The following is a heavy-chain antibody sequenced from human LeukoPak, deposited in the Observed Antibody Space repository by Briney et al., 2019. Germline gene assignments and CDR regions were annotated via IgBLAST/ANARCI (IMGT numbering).Heavy chain of an antibody. Sequence: SETLSLTCTVSGGSISSYYWSWIRQPPGKELEWMGDIYYSGSTNYNPSLQSRVTISVDTSKNQFSLKLSSVTAADTAVYYCARTTEAHSWRTRYYDYYMDVWGKGNTVTVSS. V-gene: IGHV4-59*01. CDR3: ARTTEAHSWRTRYYDYYMDV. J-gene: IGHJ6*03. CDR1: GGSISSYY. D-gene: IGHD6-13*01. CDR2: IYYSGST.